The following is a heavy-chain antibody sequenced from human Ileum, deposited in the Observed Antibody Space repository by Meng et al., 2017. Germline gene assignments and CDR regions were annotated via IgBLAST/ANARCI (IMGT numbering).Heavy chain of an antibody. D-gene: IGHD3-9*01. CDR3: VKGLTVAFTTYHFDY. CDR2: ISSSSSYI. V-gene: IGHV3-21*04. CDR1: GFTFSSYS. J-gene: IGHJ4*02. Sequence: GESLKISCAASGFTFSSYSMNWVRQAPGKGLEWVSSISSSSSYIYYADSVKGRFTISRDNAKNSLYLQMDSLRAEDTARYFCVKGLTVAFTTYHFDYWGQGTQVTVSS.